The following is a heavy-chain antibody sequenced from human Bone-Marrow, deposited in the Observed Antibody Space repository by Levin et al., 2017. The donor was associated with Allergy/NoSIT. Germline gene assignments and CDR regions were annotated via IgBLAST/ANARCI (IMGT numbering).Heavy chain of an antibody. Sequence: ASVKVSCKTSGYTFTDYYIHWVRQAPGQGLEWMGWINPITGTTNYAQRFQGWVTMTSDTSISTAYMELSRVKSDDTAVYYCARPPARGLVQALHIWGRGTMVTVSS. CDR3: ARPPARGLVQALHI. CDR1: GYTFTDYY. J-gene: IGHJ3*02. D-gene: IGHD3/OR15-3a*01. CDR2: INPITGTT. V-gene: IGHV1-2*04.